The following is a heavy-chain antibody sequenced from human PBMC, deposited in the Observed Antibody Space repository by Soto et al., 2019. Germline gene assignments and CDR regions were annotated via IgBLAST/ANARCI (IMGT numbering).Heavy chain of an antibody. J-gene: IGHJ6*02. Sequence: GESLKISCKGSGYSFTSYWIGWVRQMPGKGLEWMGIIYPGDSDTRYSPPFQGQVTISADKSISPAYLQWSSLKASDTAMYYCGSSTLNYYYGMDVWGQGTTVTVSS. V-gene: IGHV5-51*01. CDR3: GSSTLNYYYGMDV. D-gene: IGHD5-12*01. CDR1: GYSFTSYW. CDR2: IYPGDSDT.